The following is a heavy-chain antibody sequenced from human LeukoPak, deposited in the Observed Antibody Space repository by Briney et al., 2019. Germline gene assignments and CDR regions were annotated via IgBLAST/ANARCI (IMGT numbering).Heavy chain of an antibody. J-gene: IGHJ5*02. CDR2: ISGSGGST. V-gene: IGHV3-23*01. CDR1: GFTFSSYA. CDR3: ARGLLEYSSSSGGFDP. D-gene: IGHD6-6*01. Sequence: GGSLRLSCAASGFTFSSYAMSWVRQAPGKGLEWVSAISGSGGSTHYADSVKGRFTISRDNAKNSLYLQMNSLRAEDTAVYYCARGLLEYSSSSGGFDPWGQGTLVTVSS.